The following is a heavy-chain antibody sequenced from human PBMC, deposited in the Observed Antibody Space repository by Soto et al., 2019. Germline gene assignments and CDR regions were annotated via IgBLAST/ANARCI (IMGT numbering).Heavy chain of an antibody. CDR1: GGSVSDYY. D-gene: IGHD1-26*01. J-gene: IGHJ4*02. CDR3: ARRYGGNFDY. Sequence: PSETLSLTCNVSGGSVSDYYWSWIRQPPGKGLEWVGYMHYSANSNYNPSLKSRPTFSVDTSKNQFSLKLSSVTAADTAVYYCARRYGGNFDYWGQGTLVTVSS. CDR2: MHYSANS. V-gene: IGHV4-59*02.